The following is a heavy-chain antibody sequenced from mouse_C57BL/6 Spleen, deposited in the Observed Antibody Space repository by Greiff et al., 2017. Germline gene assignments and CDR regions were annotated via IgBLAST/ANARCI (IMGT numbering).Heavy chain of an antibody. D-gene: IGHD3-1*01. V-gene: IGHV2-2*01. CDR1: GFSLTSYG. CDR3: ARTTASAWFAY. CDR2: IWRGGST. Sequence: QVQLKESGPGLVQPSQSLSITCTVSGFSLTSYGVHWVRQSPGKGLEWLGVIWRGGSTDYNAAFISRLSISKDNSKSQVFFKMNSLQADDTAIYYCARTTASAWFAYWGQGTLVTVSA. J-gene: IGHJ3*01.